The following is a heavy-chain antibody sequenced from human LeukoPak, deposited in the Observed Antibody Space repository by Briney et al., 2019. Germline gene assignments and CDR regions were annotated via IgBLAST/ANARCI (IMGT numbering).Heavy chain of an antibody. D-gene: IGHD5-18*01. CDR2: ISWNSGSI. Sequence: GRSLRLSCAASGFTFDDYAMHWVRQAPGKGLEWVSGISWNSGSIGYADSVKGRFTISRDIAKNSLYLQMNSLRAEDTALYYCAKSGTAMEDYYYYGMDVWGQGTTVTVSS. CDR3: AKSGTAMEDYYYYGMDV. V-gene: IGHV3-9*01. J-gene: IGHJ6*02. CDR1: GFTFDDYA.